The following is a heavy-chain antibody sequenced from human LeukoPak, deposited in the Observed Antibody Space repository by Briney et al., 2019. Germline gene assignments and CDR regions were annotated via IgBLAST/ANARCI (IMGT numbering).Heavy chain of an antibody. D-gene: IGHD3-10*01. V-gene: IGHV3-48*03. CDR2: ITGSGGTI. Sequence: PGGSLRLSCAASGFTFSNYEMNWVRQAPGKGLEWASYITGSGGTIYYADSVKGRFTISRDNAKNSLYLQMHSLRAEDTAVYYCASRPPPSRGPYDYWGQGTLVTV. CDR1: GFTFSNYE. CDR3: ASRPPPSRGPYDY. J-gene: IGHJ4*02.